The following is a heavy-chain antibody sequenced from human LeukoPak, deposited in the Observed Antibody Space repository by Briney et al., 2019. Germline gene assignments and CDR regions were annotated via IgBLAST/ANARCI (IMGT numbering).Heavy chain of an antibody. J-gene: IGHJ4*02. CDR3: ARGYYDSSGYYTGVDY. CDR2: LYHSGST. Sequence: SQTLSLTCAVSGGSISSGGYSWSWIRQPPGKGLEWIGYLYHSGSTYYNPSLKSRVTISVDRSKNQFSLKLSSVTAADTAVYYCARGYYDSSGYYTGVDYWGQGTLVTVSS. V-gene: IGHV4-30-2*01. D-gene: IGHD3-22*01. CDR1: GGSISSGGYS.